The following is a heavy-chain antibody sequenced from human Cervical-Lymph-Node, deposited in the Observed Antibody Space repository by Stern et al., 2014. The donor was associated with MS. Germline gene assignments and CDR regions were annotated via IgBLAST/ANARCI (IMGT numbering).Heavy chain of an antibody. J-gene: IGHJ6*02. V-gene: IGHV5-51*03. CDR1: GYSFATYW. CDR3: ARPGDDTAKYGLDV. D-gene: IGHD5-18*01. CDR2: IYPGDSDP. Sequence: VQLVESGAEVKKPGESLKISCKGSGYSFATYWIGWVRQMPGNGLEWKGIIYPGDSDPRYSPSFQGQVTISADKSISPAYLHWSSLKASDTAMYYCARPGDDTAKYGLDVWGQGTTVTVSS.